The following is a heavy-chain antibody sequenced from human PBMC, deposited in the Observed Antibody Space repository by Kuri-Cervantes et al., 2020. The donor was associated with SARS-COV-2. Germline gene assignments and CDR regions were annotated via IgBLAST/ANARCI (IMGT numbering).Heavy chain of an antibody. Sequence: GESLKISCAASGFTFSSYGMHWVRQAPGKGLEWVAVIWYDGSNKYYADSVKGRFTISRDNSKNTLYLQMNSLRAGDTAVYYCARDQSGSYDSSGYYYPPAYYYGMDVWGQGTTVTVSS. D-gene: IGHD3-22*01. CDR1: GFTFSSYG. V-gene: IGHV3-33*01. CDR3: ARDQSGSYDSSGYYYPPAYYYGMDV. J-gene: IGHJ6*02. CDR2: IWYDGSNK.